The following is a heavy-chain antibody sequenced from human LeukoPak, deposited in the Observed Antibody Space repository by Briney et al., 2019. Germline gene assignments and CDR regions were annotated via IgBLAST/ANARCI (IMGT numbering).Heavy chain of an antibody. V-gene: IGHV1-69*13. D-gene: IGHD3-9*01. Sequence: SVKVSCKASGGTFSSYAISWVRQAPGQGLEWMGGIIPIFGTANYAQKFQGRVTITADESTSTAYMELSSLRSEDTAVYYCARDSGRYFGWASNWFDPWGQGTLVTVSS. CDR2: IIPIFGTA. CDR1: GGTFSSYA. J-gene: IGHJ5*02. CDR3: ARDSGRYFGWASNWFDP.